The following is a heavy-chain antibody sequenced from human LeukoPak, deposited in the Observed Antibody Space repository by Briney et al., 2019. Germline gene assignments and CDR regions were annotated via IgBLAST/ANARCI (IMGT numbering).Heavy chain of an antibody. D-gene: IGHD2-15*01. CDR1: GYSISSGYY. Sequence: SETLSLTCTVSGYSISSGYYWGWIRQSPGKGLEWIGSIYHGGSTYYNPSLRSRVIVSVDTSKNQFSLKLSSVTAADTAVYYCARIRIYFDYWGQGTLVTVSS. V-gene: IGHV4-38-2*02. J-gene: IGHJ4*02. CDR2: IYHGGST. CDR3: ARIRIYFDY.